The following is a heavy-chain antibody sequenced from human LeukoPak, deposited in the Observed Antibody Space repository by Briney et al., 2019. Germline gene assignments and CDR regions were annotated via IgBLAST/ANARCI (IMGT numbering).Heavy chain of an antibody. V-gene: IGHV3-74*01. D-gene: IGHD3-10*01. J-gene: IGHJ4*02. CDR2: IHGDGTFT. Sequence: GGSLKLSCAASGFTFSTYWMHWVRQAPGKGLVWVSRIHGDGTFTTSADSVKGRFTISRDNAQNMLYLQMNRLRVEDTAVYYCARDLVLGSGSYGQWGQGTLVTVSS. CDR3: ARDLVLGSGSYGQ. CDR1: GFTFSTYW.